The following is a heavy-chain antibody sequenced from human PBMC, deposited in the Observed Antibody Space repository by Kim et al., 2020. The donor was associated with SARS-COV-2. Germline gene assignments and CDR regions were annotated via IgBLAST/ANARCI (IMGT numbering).Heavy chain of an antibody. J-gene: IGHJ5*02. Sequence: SVKVSCKASGGTFSSYAISWVRQAPGQGLEWMGGIIPIFGTANYAQKFQGRVTITADESTSTAYMELSSVRSEDTAVYYCAREAGQQLVFYNWFDPWGQGTLVTVSS. D-gene: IGHD6-13*01. V-gene: IGHV1-69*13. CDR2: IIPIFGTA. CDR1: GGTFSSYA. CDR3: AREAGQQLVFYNWFDP.